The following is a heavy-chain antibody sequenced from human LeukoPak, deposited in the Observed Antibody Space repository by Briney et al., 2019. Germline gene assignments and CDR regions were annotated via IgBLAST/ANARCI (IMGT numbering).Heavy chain of an antibody. CDR1: GYTFTGYY. V-gene: IGHV1-2*04. CDR2: INPNSGDT. J-gene: IGHJ5*02. Sequence: ASVRVSCTASGYTFTGYYLHWVRQAPGQGLEWMGCINPNSGDTNYAQKFQGCVTMTRDTSISTAYMELSRLTSDDTAVYYCAGDSVGGSGSFDRWGQGTLVTVSA. D-gene: IGHD3-10*01. CDR3: AGDSVGGSGSFDR.